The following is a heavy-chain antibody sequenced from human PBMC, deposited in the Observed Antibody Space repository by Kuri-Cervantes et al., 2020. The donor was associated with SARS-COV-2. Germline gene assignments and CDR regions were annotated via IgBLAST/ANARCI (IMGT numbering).Heavy chain of an antibody. J-gene: IGHJ4*02. CDR2: ISGSGGST. CDR1: GFTFNNYA. CDR3: ARDSTLSYYDYVCGRGAPSDY. D-gene: IGHD3-16*01. V-gene: IGHV3-23*01. Sequence: GESLKISCAASGFTFNNYAMNWVRQAPGKGLEWVSVISGSGGSTYYADSVKGRFTISRDNSKNTLYLRMNSLSAEDTAVYYCARDSTLSYYDYVCGRGAPSDYWGQGTLVTVSS.